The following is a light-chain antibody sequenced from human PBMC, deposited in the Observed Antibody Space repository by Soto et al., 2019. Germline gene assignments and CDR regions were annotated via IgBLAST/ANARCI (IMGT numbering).Light chain of an antibody. Sequence: QPVLTQPPSVSGAPGQRVTISCTGSSSNIGAGYDVHWYQQFPGAAPRLLIYANINRPSGVPDRFSGTKSGTSASLAITGLQAEDEADYYCQSYDSSLSAWVFGGGTKLTVL. V-gene: IGLV1-40*01. J-gene: IGLJ3*02. CDR1: SSNIGAGYD. CDR3: QSYDSSLSAWV. CDR2: ANI.